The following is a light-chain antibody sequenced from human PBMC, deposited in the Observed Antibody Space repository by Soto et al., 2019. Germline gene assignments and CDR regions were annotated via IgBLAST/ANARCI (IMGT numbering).Light chain of an antibody. CDR1: QSVSSNY. J-gene: IGKJ4*01. CDR2: GAS. Sequence: EIVMTQSPATLSVSPGERATLSCRASQSVSSNYLAWYQQKPGQAPRLLIYGASSRATGIPDRFSGSGSGTDFTLTISRLEPEDFAVYYCQRYGSSPLTFGGGTKVDIK. V-gene: IGKV3-20*01. CDR3: QRYGSSPLT.